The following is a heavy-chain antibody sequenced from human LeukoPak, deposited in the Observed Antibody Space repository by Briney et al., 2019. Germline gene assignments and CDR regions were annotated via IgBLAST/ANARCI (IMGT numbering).Heavy chain of an antibody. CDR2: ISYDSRSI. CDR3: ARDGSEWSRDL. CDR1: GFTFSPYG. J-gene: IGHJ5*02. V-gene: IGHV3-21*01. D-gene: IGHD2-15*01. Sequence: PGGSLRLSCEASGFTFSPYGMTWVRQAPGKGLEWVSTISYDSRSIGYADSVKGRFTTSRDNAKSSTFLQMNSLRVEDTAVYYCARDGSEWSRDLWGQGTLVTVSS.